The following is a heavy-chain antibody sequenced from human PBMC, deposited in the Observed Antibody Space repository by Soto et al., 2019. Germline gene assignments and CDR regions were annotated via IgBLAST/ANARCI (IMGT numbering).Heavy chain of an antibody. V-gene: IGHV3-30-3*01. CDR2: ISYDGSNK. CDR1: GFTFSSYA. D-gene: IGHD3-3*01. Sequence: QVQLVESGGGVVQPGRSLRLSCAASGFTFSSYAMHWVRQAPGKGLEWVAVISYDGSNKYYADSVKGRFTISRDNSKNKLYLQMNSLRAEDTAVYYCASRSSSGYTEYFQHWGQGTLVTVSS. J-gene: IGHJ1*01. CDR3: ASRSSSGYTEYFQH.